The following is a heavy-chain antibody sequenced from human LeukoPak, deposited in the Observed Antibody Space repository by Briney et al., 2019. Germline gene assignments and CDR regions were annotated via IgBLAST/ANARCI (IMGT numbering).Heavy chain of an antibody. D-gene: IGHD6-6*01. CDR3: ARGNIATRRGENWFDP. CDR1: GYTFTGDF. J-gene: IGHJ5*02. Sequence: RASVQVSCKASGYTFTGDFIHWVRQAPGQGLEWMGWINSDSGGTNYARKFQGRVTMTRDTSISTAYMELSSLRSDDTAVFYCARGNIATRRGENWFDPWGQGTLVTVSS. V-gene: IGHV1-2*02. CDR2: INSDSGGT.